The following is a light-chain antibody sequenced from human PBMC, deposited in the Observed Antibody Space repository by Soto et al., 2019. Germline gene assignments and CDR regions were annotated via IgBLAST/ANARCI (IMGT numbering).Light chain of an antibody. CDR3: QQYSNSPPLT. CDR1: ESISRDY. J-gene: IGKJ4*01. CDR2: GAS. V-gene: IGKV3-20*01. Sequence: EIVLTESPGTLSLSPGQRATLSCRASESISRDYLAWYQQRLGQAPRLLIYGASSGATGIPDRFSGSGSGTDFTLTISRLEPEDFAVYYCQQYSNSPPLTFGGGTKVDIK.